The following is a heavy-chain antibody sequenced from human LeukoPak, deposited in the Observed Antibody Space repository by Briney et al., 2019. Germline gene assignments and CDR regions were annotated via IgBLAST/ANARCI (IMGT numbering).Heavy chain of an antibody. D-gene: IGHD3-10*01. CDR2: IHPADSDT. V-gene: IGHV5-51*01. CDR1: GYSFTSAW. J-gene: IGHJ4*02. CDR3: ARRVGDYDGSGTYYI. Sequence: GGSLKISCKGSGYSFTSAWIGWVRQMPGKGLEWMGTIHPADSDTRYSPSFQGQVTISADKSISTAFLQWSSLKASDTAMYYCARRVGDYDGSGTYYIWGQGTLVTVSS.